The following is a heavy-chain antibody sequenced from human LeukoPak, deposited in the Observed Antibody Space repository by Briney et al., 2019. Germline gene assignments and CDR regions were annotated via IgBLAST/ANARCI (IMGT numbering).Heavy chain of an antibody. Sequence: GGSLRLSCAASGFTFSSYAMHWVRQDPGKGLEWVAVISYDGSNKYYADSVKGRFTISRDNSKNTLYLQMNSLRAEDTAVYYCTTTGTLRFGESGDYWGQGTLVTVSS. CDR2: ISYDGSNK. D-gene: IGHD5-12*01. J-gene: IGHJ4*02. CDR1: GFTFSSYA. CDR3: TTTGTLRFGESGDY. V-gene: IGHV3-30-3*01.